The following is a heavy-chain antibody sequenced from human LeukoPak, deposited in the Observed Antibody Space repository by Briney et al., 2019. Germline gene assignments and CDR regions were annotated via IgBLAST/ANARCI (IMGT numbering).Heavy chain of an antibody. CDR1: GGSISSYY. CDR2: IYTSGST. J-gene: IGHJ4*02. V-gene: IGHV4-4*07. D-gene: IGHD5-18*01. Sequence: SETLSLTCTVSGGSISSYYWSWIRRPAGKGLEWIGRIYTSGSTNYNPSLKSRVTMSVDTSKNQFSLKLSSVTAADTAVYYCAAQGIQLWGGRLDYWGQGTLVTVSS. CDR3: AAQGIQLWGGRLDY.